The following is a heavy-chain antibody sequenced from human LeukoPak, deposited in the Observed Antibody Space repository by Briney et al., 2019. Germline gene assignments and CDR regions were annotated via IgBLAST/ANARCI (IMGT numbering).Heavy chain of an antibody. Sequence: GGSLRLSCAASGFTFSNYAMHWVRQAPGKGLEWVSAISGSGGSTYYADSVKGRFTISRDNSKNTLYLQMNSLRAEDTAVYYCAKDVYFDCPMDVWGKGTTVTISS. CDR2: ISGSGGST. CDR1: GFTFSNYA. D-gene: IGHD3-9*01. V-gene: IGHV3-23*01. CDR3: AKDVYFDCPMDV. J-gene: IGHJ6*04.